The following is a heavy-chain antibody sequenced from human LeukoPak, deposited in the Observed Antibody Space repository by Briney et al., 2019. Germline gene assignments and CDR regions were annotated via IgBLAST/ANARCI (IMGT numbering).Heavy chain of an antibody. V-gene: IGHV3-11*04. CDR3: AKDWAYYYDNYGLDY. CDR2: ISSSGSTI. D-gene: IGHD3-22*01. CDR1: GFTFSDYY. Sequence: NPGGSLRLSCAASGFTFSDYYMSWIRQAPGKGLEWVSYISSSGSTIDYADSVRGRFTISRDNAKNSLYLQMHSLRAEDTAVYYCAKDWAYYYDNYGLDYWGQGTLVTVSS. J-gene: IGHJ4*02.